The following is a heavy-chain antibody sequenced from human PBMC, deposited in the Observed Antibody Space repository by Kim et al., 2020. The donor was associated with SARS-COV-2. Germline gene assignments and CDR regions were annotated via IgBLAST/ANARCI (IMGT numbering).Heavy chain of an antibody. Sequence: ASVKVSCKASGYTFTGYYMHWVRQAPGQGLEWMGRINPNSGGTNYAQKFQGRVTMTRDTSISTAYMELSRLRSDDTAVYYCARDPALNWGWGYYYYMDVWGKGTTVTVSS. D-gene: IGHD7-27*01. CDR3: ARDPALNWGWGYYYYMDV. CDR1: GYTFTGYY. V-gene: IGHV1-2*06. J-gene: IGHJ6*03. CDR2: INPNSGGT.